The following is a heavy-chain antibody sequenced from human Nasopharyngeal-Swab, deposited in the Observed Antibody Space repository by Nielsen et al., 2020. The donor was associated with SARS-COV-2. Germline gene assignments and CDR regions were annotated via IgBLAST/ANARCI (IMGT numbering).Heavy chain of an antibody. D-gene: IGHD3-10*01. Sequence: ASVKVSCKASGYTFTSYDINWVQQATGQGLEWMGWMNPNSGNTGYAQKFQGRVTMTRNTSISTAYMELSSLRSEDTAVYYCARGGARPLWFGELSPFTHNWFDPWGQGTLVTVSS. CDR3: ARGGARPLWFGELSPFTHNWFDP. CDR2: MNPNSGNT. CDR1: GYTFTSYD. V-gene: IGHV1-8*01. J-gene: IGHJ5*02.